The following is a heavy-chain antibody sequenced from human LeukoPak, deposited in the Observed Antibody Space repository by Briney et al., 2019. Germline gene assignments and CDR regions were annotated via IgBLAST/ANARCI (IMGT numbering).Heavy chain of an antibody. V-gene: IGHV4-59*01. CDR3: ARSKGNYFDY. Sequence: SETLSLTCTVSGGSISSYYWSWIRQPPGKGLEWIGYIYYSGSTNYNPSLKSRVTISVDTSENQFSLKLSSVTAADTAVYYCARSKGNYFDYWGQGTLVTVSS. CDR2: IYYSGST. J-gene: IGHJ4*02. CDR1: GGSISSYY. D-gene: IGHD3-10*01.